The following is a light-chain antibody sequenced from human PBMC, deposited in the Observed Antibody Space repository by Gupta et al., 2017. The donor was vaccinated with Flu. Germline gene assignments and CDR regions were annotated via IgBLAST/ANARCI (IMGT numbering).Light chain of an antibody. CDR2: KAS. CDR1: QSVSSW. CDR3: QQYSTSSYG. V-gene: IGKV1-5*03. Sequence: DIQMTQSPSTLSASVGDRVSITCRASQSVSSWLAWYQQKPGKAPKLLIYKASTLGNGVPSRFSGSGSETEFTLTISSLQPDDFATYYCQQYSTSSYGFGQGTKLDIK. J-gene: IGKJ2*03.